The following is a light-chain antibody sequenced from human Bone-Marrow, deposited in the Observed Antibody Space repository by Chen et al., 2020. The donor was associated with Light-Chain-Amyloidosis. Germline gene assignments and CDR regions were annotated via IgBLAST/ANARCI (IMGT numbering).Light chain of an antibody. V-gene: IGKV3-20*01. CDR2: DAS. CDR3: QHCGHSPKT. CDR1: QSISASY. Sequence: IVLTQSPGTLSLSPGERATLSCRTSQSISASYLAWYQHKPGQAPRLLMYDASTRATGIPDGFSGSGSGTDFTLSISRLEPEDFAVYYCQHCGHSPKTFGQGTKVEIK. J-gene: IGKJ1*01.